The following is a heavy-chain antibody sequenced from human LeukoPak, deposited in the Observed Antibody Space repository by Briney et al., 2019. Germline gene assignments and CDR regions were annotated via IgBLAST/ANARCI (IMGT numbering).Heavy chain of an antibody. CDR1: GFSVSDNS. J-gene: IGHJ4*02. CDR3: ARIAAAEYYFDY. Sequence: PGGSLRLSCTVSGFSVSDNSMSWVRQAPGKGLEYVSAISSNGGSTYYANSVKGRFTISRDNSKNTLYLQMGSLRAEDMAVYYCARIAAAEYYFDYWGQGTLVTVSS. V-gene: IGHV3-64*01. D-gene: IGHD6-13*01. CDR2: ISSNGGST.